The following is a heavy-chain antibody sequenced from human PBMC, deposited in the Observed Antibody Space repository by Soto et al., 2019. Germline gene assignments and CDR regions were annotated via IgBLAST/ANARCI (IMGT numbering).Heavy chain of an antibody. Sequence: QVQLQQWGAGLLKPSETLSLTCAVYGGSFSGYYWSWIRQPPGKGLEWIGEINHSGSTNYNPSLKSRVTISVDTSKNQFSRKLSSVTAADTAVYYCARLGYGDGAVWGQGTLVTVSS. D-gene: IGHD4-17*01. V-gene: IGHV4-34*01. CDR2: INHSGST. J-gene: IGHJ4*02. CDR3: ARLGYGDGAV. CDR1: GGSFSGYY.